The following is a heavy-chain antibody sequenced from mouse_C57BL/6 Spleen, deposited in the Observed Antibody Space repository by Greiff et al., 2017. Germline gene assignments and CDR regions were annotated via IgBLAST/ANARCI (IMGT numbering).Heavy chain of an antibody. CDR2: IDPSDSYT. CDR3: ARSGYYGSYAMDY. V-gene: IGHV1-59*01. J-gene: IGHJ4*01. CDR1: GYTFTSYW. D-gene: IGHD1-1*01. Sequence: VQLQQPGAELVRPGTSVKLSCKASGYTFTSYWMHWVKQRPGQGLEWIGVIDPSDSYTNYNQTFKGKATLTVDTSSSTAYMQLSSLTSEDSAFYYCARSGYYGSYAMDYWGQGTSVTVSS.